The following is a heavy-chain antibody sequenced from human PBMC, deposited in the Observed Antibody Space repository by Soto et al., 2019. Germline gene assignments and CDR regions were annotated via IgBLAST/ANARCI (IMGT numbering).Heavy chain of an antibody. CDR1: GFTFSSYG. D-gene: IGHD3-16*01. CDR3: AKEAGGFDY. Sequence: QVQLVESGGGVVQPGRSLRLSCAASGFTFSSYGMHWVRQAPGKGLEWVAVISYDGSNKYYADSVKGRFTISRDNSKNTLYLQMNSLRAEDMAVYYCAKEAGGFDYWGQGTLVTVSS. CDR2: ISYDGSNK. J-gene: IGHJ4*02. V-gene: IGHV3-30*18.